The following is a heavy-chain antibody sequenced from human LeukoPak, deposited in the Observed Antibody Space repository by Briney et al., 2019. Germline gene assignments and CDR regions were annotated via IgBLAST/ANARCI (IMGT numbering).Heavy chain of an antibody. Sequence: EASVKVSCKASGYTFTSYAMHWVRQAPGQRLEWMGWINAGNGNTKYSQKFQGRVTITRDTSASTAYMELSSLRSEDTAVYYCARGVNWELLHFDYWGQGTLVTVSS. D-gene: IGHD1-26*01. CDR3: ARGVNWELLHFDY. CDR2: INAGNGNT. V-gene: IGHV1-3*01. CDR1: GYTFTSYA. J-gene: IGHJ4*02.